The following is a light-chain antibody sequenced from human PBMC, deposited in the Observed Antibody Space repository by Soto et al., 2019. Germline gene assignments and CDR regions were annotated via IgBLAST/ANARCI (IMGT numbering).Light chain of an antibody. V-gene: IGKV3-20*01. CDR3: QQYGGSPSIT. Sequence: EIVLTQSPGTLSLSPGEGATLSCRAIQILSSNYLAWYQQKPGQAPRLLIYGESRRATGIPDRFSGSGSGTDFTLAIRRLEPEDSAVYYCQQYGGSPSITFGQGTRLGIK. CDR1: QILSSNY. CDR2: GES. J-gene: IGKJ5*01.